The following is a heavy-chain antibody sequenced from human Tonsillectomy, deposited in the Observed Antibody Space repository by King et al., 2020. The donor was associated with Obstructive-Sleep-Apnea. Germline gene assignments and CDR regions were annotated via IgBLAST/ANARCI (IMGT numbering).Heavy chain of an antibody. V-gene: IGHV4-34*01. J-gene: IGHJ4*02. CDR1: HGSFSAYF. D-gene: IGHD5-12*01. Sequence: VQLQQWGAGLLKPSETLSLTCAVYHGSFSAYFWTWIRQPPEKGLEWIGEVNHGGSTNYNPSLRSRVTISVDTSKNPFSLKLPSVTAADTAVYFCARGDITELGAPLDSWGQGTLVTVSS. CDR3: ARGDITELGAPLDS. CDR2: VNHGGST.